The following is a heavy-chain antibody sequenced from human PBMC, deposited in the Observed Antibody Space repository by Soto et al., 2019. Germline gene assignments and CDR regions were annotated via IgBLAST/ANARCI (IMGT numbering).Heavy chain of an antibody. CDR1: GFNFDDYA. CDR3: AKDLTASAWYQYLDY. J-gene: IGHJ4*01. D-gene: IGHD6-19*01. CDR2: ITWNSDTI. V-gene: IGHV3-9*01. Sequence: EVQLVESGGGLVQPGRSLRLSCAASGFNFDDYAMHWVRQAPGKGLEWVSGITWNSDTIGYADSVKGRFTISRDNAKNSLYLQMNSLRADDTALYYCAKDLTASAWYQYLDYWGHGTLVTVSS.